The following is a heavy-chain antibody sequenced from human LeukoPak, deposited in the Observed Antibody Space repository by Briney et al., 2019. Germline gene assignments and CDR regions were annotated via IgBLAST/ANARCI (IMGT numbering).Heavy chain of an antibody. D-gene: IGHD3-22*01. CDR1: GGSISSSSYY. Sequence: PSETLSLTCTVSGGSISSSSYYWGWIRQPPGKGLEWIGSIYYSGSTYYNPSLKSRVTISADTSKNQFSLKLSSVTAADMAVYYCARTQLDSSGYYYYYYYMDVWGKGTTVTVSS. CDR2: IYYSGST. J-gene: IGHJ6*03. V-gene: IGHV4-39*01. CDR3: ARTQLDSSGYYYYYYYMDV.